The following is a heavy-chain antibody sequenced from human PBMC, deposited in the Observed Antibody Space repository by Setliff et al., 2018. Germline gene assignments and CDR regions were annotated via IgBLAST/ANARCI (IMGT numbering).Heavy chain of an antibody. Sequence: GESLKISCAASGFVFGTYGMHWVRQAPGKGLDWVASVRFDGSYKVYADSVKGRFTISRDNSENTLFLQMTSLRPEDTGIYYCAKVKKPLIRGSGFDYRGRGTLVTVSS. CDR2: VRFDGSYK. CDR1: GFVFGTYG. CDR3: AKVKKPLIRGSGFDY. V-gene: IGHV3-30*02. D-gene: IGHD2-8*01. J-gene: IGHJ4*02.